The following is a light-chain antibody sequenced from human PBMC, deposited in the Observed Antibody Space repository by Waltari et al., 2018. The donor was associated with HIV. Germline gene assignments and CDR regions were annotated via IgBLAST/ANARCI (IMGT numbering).Light chain of an antibody. V-gene: IGKV3-15*01. CDR1: QSFSSD. CDR3: QQYNNWPLS. J-gene: IGKJ2*01. Sequence: EIVMTQSPATLSVSPGERATLSCRASQSFSSDLAWYQHKPGQAPRLLIYGVSTRATGIPARFSGSGSLTEFTLTISSLQSEDFAVYYCQQYNNWPLSFGQGTKLEIK. CDR2: GVS.